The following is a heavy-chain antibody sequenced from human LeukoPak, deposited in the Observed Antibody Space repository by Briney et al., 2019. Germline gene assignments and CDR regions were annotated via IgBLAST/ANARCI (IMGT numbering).Heavy chain of an antibody. CDR3: AGTSRYYYDSSGSRAFDI. J-gene: IGHJ3*02. CDR2: IYHSGST. D-gene: IGHD3-22*01. CDR1: GGSISSGGYS. Sequence: SETLSLTCAVSGGSISSGGYSWSWIRQPPGKGLEWIGYIYHSGSTYYNPSLKSRVTTSVDSSKNQFSLKLSSVTAADTAVYYCAGTSRYYYDSSGSRAFDIWGQGTMVTVSS. V-gene: IGHV4-30-2*01.